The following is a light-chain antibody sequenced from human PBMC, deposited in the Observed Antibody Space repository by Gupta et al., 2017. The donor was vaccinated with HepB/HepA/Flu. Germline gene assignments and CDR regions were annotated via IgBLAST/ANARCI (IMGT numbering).Light chain of an antibody. V-gene: IGKV3-11*01. J-gene: IGKJ1*01. Sequence: VLTQSPATLSLSPGERATLSCRASQNVRTYLAWYQQKPGQAPRLLIYDASTRATDIPARFSGSGSGTDFTLTISSLEPEDFAVYYCQQRSNWWTFGEGTKVEIK. CDR2: DAS. CDR1: QNVRTY. CDR3: QQRSNWWT.